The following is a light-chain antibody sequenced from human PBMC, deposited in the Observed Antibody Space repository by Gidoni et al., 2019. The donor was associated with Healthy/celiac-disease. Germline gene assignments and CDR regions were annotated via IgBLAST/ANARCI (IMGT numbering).Light chain of an antibody. V-gene: IGLV1-44*01. CDR2: SNN. J-gene: IGLJ2*01. CDR1: SSNIGSNT. CDR3: AAWDDSLNGPV. Sequence: QSVLTQPPSASVTPGQRVTISCSGSSSNIGSNTVNWYQQLPGTAPKLLIYSNNQRPPGVPDRFSGSKSGTSASLAISGLQSEDEADYYCAAWDDSLNGPVFGGGTKLTVL.